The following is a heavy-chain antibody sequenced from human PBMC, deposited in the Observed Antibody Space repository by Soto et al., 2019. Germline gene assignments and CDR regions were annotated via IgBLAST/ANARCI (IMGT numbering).Heavy chain of an antibody. J-gene: IGHJ6*02. Sequence: GGSLRLSCAASGFTFSSYAMSWVRQAPGKGLEWVSAISGSGGSTYYADSVKGRFTISRDNSKNTLYLQMNSLRAEDTAVYYCANPLGPFLSYYYGMDVWGQGTTVTVSS. V-gene: IGHV3-23*01. CDR3: ANPLGPFLSYYYGMDV. CDR1: GFTFSSYA. CDR2: ISGSGGST.